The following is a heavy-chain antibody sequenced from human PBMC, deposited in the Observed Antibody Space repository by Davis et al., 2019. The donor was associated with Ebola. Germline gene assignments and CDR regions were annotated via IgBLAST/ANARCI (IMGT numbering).Heavy chain of an antibody. CDR2: INHSGTT. CDR1: GGSFSGYY. J-gene: IGHJ6*02. CDR3: TTEVGYYYDSSGYNYYYGMDV. Sequence: SETLSLTCAVYGGSFSGYYWSWIRQPPGKGLEWIGEINHSGTTNYNPSLKSRVTISVDTSKNQFSLKLSSVTAADTAVYYCTTEVGYYYDSSGYNYYYGMDVWGQGTTVTVSS. V-gene: IGHV4-34*01. D-gene: IGHD3-22*01.